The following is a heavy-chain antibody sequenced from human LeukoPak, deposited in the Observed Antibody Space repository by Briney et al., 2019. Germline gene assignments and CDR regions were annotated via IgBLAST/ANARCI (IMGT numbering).Heavy chain of an antibody. J-gene: IGHJ4*02. D-gene: IGHD6-19*01. Sequence: GGSLRLSCAASGFNFNKYDMTWARRAPGKGLEWASTITGRSDKTYYTDSVKGRFVTSRDNSKDTLYLQMNSLRAEDTALYYCAKGGWLDDLGQGALVTVSS. CDR1: GFNFNKYD. CDR2: ITGRSDKT. V-gene: IGHV3-23*01. CDR3: AKGGWLDD.